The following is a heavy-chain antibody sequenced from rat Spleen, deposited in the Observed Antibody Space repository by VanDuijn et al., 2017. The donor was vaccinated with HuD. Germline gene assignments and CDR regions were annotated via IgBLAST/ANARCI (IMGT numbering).Heavy chain of an antibody. CDR1: GLSFSNYD. V-gene: IGHV5-29*01. CDR3: ARHTTDLYYFDY. D-gene: IGHD1-6*01. Sequence: EVQLVESGGGLVQPGRSMKLSCAASGLSFSNYDMAWVRQAPTKGLEWVATITYDGSSTYYRDSVKGRFTISRDNAKSTLYLQMDSLKSEDTATYYCARHTTDLYYFDYWGQGVMVTVSS. J-gene: IGHJ2*01. CDR2: ITYDGSST.